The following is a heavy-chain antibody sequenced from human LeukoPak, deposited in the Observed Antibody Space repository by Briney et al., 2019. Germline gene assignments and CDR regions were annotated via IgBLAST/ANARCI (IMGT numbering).Heavy chain of an antibody. Sequence: SETLSLTCTVSGGSISSYYWSWIRQPAGKGLEWIGRIYTSGSTNYNPSLKSRVTMSVDTSKNQFSPKLSSVTAADTAVYYCARDSSSAAPHAFDIWGQGTMVTVSS. CDR2: IYTSGST. CDR1: GGSISSYY. V-gene: IGHV4-4*07. J-gene: IGHJ3*02. CDR3: ARDSSSAAPHAFDI. D-gene: IGHD6-6*01.